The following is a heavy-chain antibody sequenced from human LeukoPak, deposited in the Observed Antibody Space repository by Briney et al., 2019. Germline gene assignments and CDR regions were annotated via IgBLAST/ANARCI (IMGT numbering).Heavy chain of an antibody. CDR3: ARTSRHFYGSGTNLTPWPAGMDV. J-gene: IGHJ6*02. CDR2: IYYSGSST. D-gene: IGHD3-10*01. CDR1: DDSISSYY. Sequence: SETLSLTCTVSDDSISSYYWSWIRQPPGRELEWIGSIYYSGSSTKYNPSLKSRVTISVDTSKSQSSLNLNSATAADTAVYYCARTSRHFYGSGTNLTPWPAGMDVWGQGTTVTVSS. V-gene: IGHV4-59*01.